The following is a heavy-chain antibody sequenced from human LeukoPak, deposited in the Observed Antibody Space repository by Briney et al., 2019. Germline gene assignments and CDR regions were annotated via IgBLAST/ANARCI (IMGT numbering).Heavy chain of an antibody. CDR1: GGTFSSYA. CDR3: ARDYFGYDSSGSGFDY. CDR2: IIPIFGTA. J-gene: IGHJ4*02. Sequence: SVKVSCKASGGTFSSYAISWVRQAPGQGLEWMGGIIPIFGTANYAQKFQGRVTSTTDESTSTAYMELSSLRSEDTAVYYSARDYFGYDSSGSGFDYWGQGTLVTVSS. D-gene: IGHD3-22*01. V-gene: IGHV1-69*05.